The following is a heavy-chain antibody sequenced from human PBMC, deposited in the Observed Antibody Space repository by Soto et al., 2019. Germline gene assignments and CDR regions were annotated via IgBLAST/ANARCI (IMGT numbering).Heavy chain of an antibody. CDR1: GFTFSGSA. V-gene: IGHV3-73*02. Sequence: EVQLVESGGGLVHTGESLKLSCAASGFTFSGSAMHWVRQASGKGLEWVGRIRSKTDNYATAYAASVKGRFTISRDDSKNTAYLQMDSLNTEDTAMYDCPGHPQVEGDAFDIWGQGTRVTVSS. CDR3: PGHPQVEGDAFDI. J-gene: IGHJ3*02. D-gene: IGHD2-2*01. CDR2: IRSKTDNYAT.